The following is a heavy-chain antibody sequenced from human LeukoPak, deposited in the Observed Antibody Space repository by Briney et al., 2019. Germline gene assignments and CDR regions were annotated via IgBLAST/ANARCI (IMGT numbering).Heavy chain of an antibody. Sequence: GASLRVSCAASGFTFNNYAMSWVRQAPGKGLEWVSAILGSGRSAYYADSVKGRFTISRDNSKNSLFLQMNSLRVEDTALYYCSKWGDYDVLTGYYDSDFWGQGTLVTVS. CDR3: SKWGDYDVLTGYYDSDF. D-gene: IGHD3-9*01. J-gene: IGHJ4*02. CDR2: ILGSGRSA. CDR1: GFTFNNYA. V-gene: IGHV3-23*01.